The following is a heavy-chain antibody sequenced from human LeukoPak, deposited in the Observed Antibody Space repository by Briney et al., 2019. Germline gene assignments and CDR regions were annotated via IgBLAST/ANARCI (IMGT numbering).Heavy chain of an antibody. CDR1: GGSISSYY. V-gene: IGHV4-59*08. J-gene: IGHJ4*02. CDR2: IYYSGST. CDR3: ARALRTWIQLWFDY. Sequence: SETLSLTCTVSGGSISSYYWSWIRQPPGKGLEWIGYIYYSGSTNYNPSLKSRVTISVDTSKNQFSLKLSSVTAADTAVYYCARALRTWIQLWFDYWGQGTLVTVSS. D-gene: IGHD5-18*01.